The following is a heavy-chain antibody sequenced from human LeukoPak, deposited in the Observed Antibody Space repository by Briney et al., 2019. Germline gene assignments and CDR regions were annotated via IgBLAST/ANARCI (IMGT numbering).Heavy chain of an antibody. CDR1: GYTFIGCY. J-gene: IGHJ4*02. V-gene: IGHV1-2*02. D-gene: IGHD6-19*01. CDR3: ARDSPAVSGRYNS. CDR2: TNPNTGDT. Sequence: ASVKVSCKASGYTFIGCYLHWVRQAPGQGLEWMGWTNPNTGDTNYAQNFQGRVTMTRDTSITTAHMELSSLRSDDTAVYYCARDSPAVSGRYNSWGQGTLVTVSS.